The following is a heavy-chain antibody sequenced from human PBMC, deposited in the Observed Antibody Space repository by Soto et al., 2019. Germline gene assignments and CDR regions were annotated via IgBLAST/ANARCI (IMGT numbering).Heavy chain of an antibody. CDR1: GDSISSNNNY. V-gene: IGHV4-30-4*01. CDR2: ISYSGTT. CDR3: ARGRGYSYGLDP. D-gene: IGHD5-18*01. Sequence: QVQLQESGPGLVKPSQTLSLTCTVSGDSISSNNNYWSWIRQPPGEGLEWIGFISYSGTTSYSPSLKSRVAISLVTSKNQFSLSLSSVTAADTAVYYCARGRGYSYGLDPWGQGTLVTVSS. J-gene: IGHJ5*02.